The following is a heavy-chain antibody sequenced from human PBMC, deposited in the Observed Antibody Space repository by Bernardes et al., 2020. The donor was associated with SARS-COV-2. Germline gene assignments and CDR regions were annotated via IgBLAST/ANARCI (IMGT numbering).Heavy chain of an antibody. D-gene: IGHD3-22*01. CDR2: INPSGST. V-gene: IGHV4-34*01. CDR1: GGSFSGYY. J-gene: IGHJ5*02. CDR3: ASRTKITMIVIAVVGGFEP. Sequence: SETLSLTCVVSGGSFSGYYWSWIRQPPVKGLEWIWDINPSGSTNYIPSLKSRVTQTVDTSMNPFSLKLSSAAAADTSVYYCASRTKITMIVIAVVGGFEPWGQGTLVTVSS.